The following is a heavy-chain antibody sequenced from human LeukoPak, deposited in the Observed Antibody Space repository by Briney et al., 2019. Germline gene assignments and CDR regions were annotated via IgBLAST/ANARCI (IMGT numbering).Heavy chain of an antibody. D-gene: IGHD5-12*01. CDR1: GFTFSSFS. J-gene: IGHJ4*02. CDR2: ISSSGSST. V-gene: IGHV3-21*01. Sequence: PGGSLRLSCAASGFTFSSFSMNWVRQAPGKGLEWVSSISSSGSSTDYAVSVKGRFTISRDNAKNSLYLQMNSLRAEDTAVYYCARGPSGYHNTGGQGTLVTVSS. CDR3: ARGPSGYHNT.